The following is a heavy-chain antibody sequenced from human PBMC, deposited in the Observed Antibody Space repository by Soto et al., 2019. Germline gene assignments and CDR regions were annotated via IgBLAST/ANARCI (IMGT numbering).Heavy chain of an antibody. V-gene: IGHV3-48*03. Sequence: TGGSLRLSCVASEFTFSNCEVIWVRQAPWKGLEWLSYISSTGTTIYYADSLKGRFTISRDNAKNSLYLQMNSLRAEDTAVYYCARDVGGGAFDIWGQGTMVTVSS. J-gene: IGHJ3*02. CDR3: ARDVGGGAFDI. CDR2: ISSTGTTI. D-gene: IGHD1-26*01. CDR1: EFTFSNCE.